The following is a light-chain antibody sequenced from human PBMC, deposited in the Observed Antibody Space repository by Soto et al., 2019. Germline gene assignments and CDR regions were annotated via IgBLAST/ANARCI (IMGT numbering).Light chain of an antibody. J-gene: IGKJ5*01. CDR2: WAY. CDR1: QSVLSSSNNKNY. Sequence: DIVMTQSPDSLTMSLGERATINCKSSQSVLSSSNNKNYLAWHQQNPGQPPKVLIYWAYTRESGVPDRFGGSGSGTDFTLTINNLQAEDVAVYYCQQYHTGPITFGQGTRLEIK. CDR3: QQYHTGPIT. V-gene: IGKV4-1*01.